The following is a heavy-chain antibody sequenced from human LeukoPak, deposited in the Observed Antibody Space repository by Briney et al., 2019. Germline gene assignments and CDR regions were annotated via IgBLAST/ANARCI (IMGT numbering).Heavy chain of an antibody. CDR2: MDPKSGDT. CDR3: ATKGGLTPNSLAM. CDR1: GYDFTVYY. D-gene: IGHD5-24*01. Sequence: GASGTVSCKGSGYDFTVYYMHLVRQAPGQGLEWMGWMDPKSGDTIYAPKFQGRVSMTTDTSNATTYMELSSLTLDDSAIYYCATKGGLTPNSLAMWGHGTMVTVSS. V-gene: IGHV1-2*02. J-gene: IGHJ3*01.